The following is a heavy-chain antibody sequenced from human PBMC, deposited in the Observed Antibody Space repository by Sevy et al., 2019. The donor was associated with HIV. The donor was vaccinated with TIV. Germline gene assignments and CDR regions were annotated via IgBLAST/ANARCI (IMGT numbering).Heavy chain of an antibody. D-gene: IGHD5-18*01. CDR2: MKADGSER. J-gene: IGHJ4*02. V-gene: IGHV3-7*01. Sequence: GGSLRLSCAASGFTFSSYWMSWVRQAPGKGLEWVATMKADGSERKYVDSVKGRFTISRDNAKNSLYLQMNSLRAEDSAVYYCVREGVGGYSYSLDCWGQGTLVTVSS. CDR3: VREGVGGYSYSLDC. CDR1: GFTFSSYW.